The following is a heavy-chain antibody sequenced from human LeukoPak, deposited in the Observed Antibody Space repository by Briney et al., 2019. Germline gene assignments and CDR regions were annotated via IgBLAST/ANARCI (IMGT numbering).Heavy chain of an antibody. V-gene: IGHV3-74*01. D-gene: IGHD2-2*01. Sequence: GGSLRLSCAASGFTFSSYWMHWVRQVPGKGLVWVSRINSDGSSTSYADSVKGRFTISRDNAKNTLYLQMNSLRAEDTAVYYCARDCSSTSCYGPYYYGMDVWGQGTTVTVSS. CDR2: INSDGSST. J-gene: IGHJ6*02. CDR1: GFTFSSYW. CDR3: ARDCSSTSCYGPYYYGMDV.